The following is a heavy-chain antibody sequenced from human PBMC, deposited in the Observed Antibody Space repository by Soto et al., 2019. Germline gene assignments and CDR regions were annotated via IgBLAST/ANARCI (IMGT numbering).Heavy chain of an antibody. J-gene: IGHJ6*03. CDR2: ISAYNGNT. V-gene: IGHV1-18*01. CDR3: ARSAPNYDIFTGYYNGPSYYDMVV. CDR1: GYTFTSYG. D-gene: IGHD3-9*01. Sequence: ASVKVSCKASGYTFTSYGISWVRQAPGQGLEWMGWISAYNGNTNYAQELQGRVTMTTDTSTSTAYMELRSLRSDDTAVYYCARSAPNYDIFTGYYNGPSYYDMVVWGKGTTVT.